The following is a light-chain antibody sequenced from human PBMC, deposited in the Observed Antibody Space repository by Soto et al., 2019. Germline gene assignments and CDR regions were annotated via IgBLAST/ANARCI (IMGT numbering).Light chain of an antibody. J-gene: IGKJ5*01. CDR3: QQYAEGTPIT. CDR2: GAS. V-gene: IGKV3-20*01. CDR1: QNVNNR. Sequence: EILLTQSPGSLAVFPGERASFSCRASQNVNNRLAWYQQKAGQAPRLLISGASSRATGIPDRFSGSGSGTDFTLTISRLESDDFALYYCQQYAEGTPITFGQGTRLEIK.